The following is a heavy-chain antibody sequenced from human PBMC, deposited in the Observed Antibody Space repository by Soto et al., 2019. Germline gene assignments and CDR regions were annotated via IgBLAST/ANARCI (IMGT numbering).Heavy chain of an antibody. CDR2: INPSGGST. D-gene: IGHD3-10*01. Sequence: ASVQVSCKASGYTFTSYYMHWVRQAPGQGLEWMGIINPSGGSTSYAQKFQGRVTMTRDTSTSTVYMELSSLRSEDTAVYYCARGGRITMVRGVIKNNWFDPWGQGPMVTVSS. CDR1: GYTFTSYY. J-gene: IGHJ5*02. CDR3: ARGGRITMVRGVIKNNWFDP. V-gene: IGHV1-46*01.